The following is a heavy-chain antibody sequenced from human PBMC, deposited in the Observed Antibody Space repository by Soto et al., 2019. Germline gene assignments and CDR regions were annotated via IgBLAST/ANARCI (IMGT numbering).Heavy chain of an antibody. Sequence: SVKVSCKASGGTFSSYAISWVRQAPGQGLEWMGGIIPVFGTANYAQKFQGRVTITADESTSTAYMELSSLRSEDTAVYYCARVPGYCSSTSCYYYYGMDVWGQGTTVTAP. CDR1: GGTFSSYA. V-gene: IGHV1-69*13. CDR2: IIPVFGTA. D-gene: IGHD2-2*01. CDR3: ARVPGYCSSTSCYYYYGMDV. J-gene: IGHJ6*02.